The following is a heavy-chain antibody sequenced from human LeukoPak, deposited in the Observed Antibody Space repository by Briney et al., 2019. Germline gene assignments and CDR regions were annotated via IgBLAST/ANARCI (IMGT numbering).Heavy chain of an antibody. Sequence: PGGSLRLSCAASGFTFSSYWMSWVRQAPVKGLEWVANIKQDGSEKYYVDSVKGRFTISRDNAKNSLYLQMNSLRAEDTAVYYCARDLLYYYDSSGYHWFDPWGQGTLVTVSS. CDR1: GFTFSSYW. CDR2: IKQDGSEK. D-gene: IGHD3-22*01. CDR3: ARDLLYYYDSSGYHWFDP. J-gene: IGHJ5*02. V-gene: IGHV3-7*01.